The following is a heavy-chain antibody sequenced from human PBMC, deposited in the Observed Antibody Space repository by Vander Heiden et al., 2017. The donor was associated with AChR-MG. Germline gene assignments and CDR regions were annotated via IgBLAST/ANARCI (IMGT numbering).Heavy chain of an antibody. V-gene: IGHV3-30*19. J-gene: IGHJ2*01. CDR1: AFTFSRYG. Sequence: QVQLVESTGGVVQPGGSLRRSCVGSAFTFSRYGLHWVRQAPGKGLEWVAYKGNNNFYADSVKGRFATSRDNSKNTLYLQMDSLRVEDTAIYYCGRDRHPWYLDLWGRGTLVTVSS. CDR3: GRDRHPWYLDL. CDR2: KGNNN.